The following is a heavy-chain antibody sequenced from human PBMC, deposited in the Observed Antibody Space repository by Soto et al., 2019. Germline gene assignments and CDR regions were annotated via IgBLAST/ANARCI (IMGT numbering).Heavy chain of an antibody. CDR2: ISVYNGNT. D-gene: IGHD2-2*01. Sequence: QVQLVQSGAEVKKPGASVKVSCKASGYTFTSYGISWVRQAPGQGLEWMGWISVYNGNTNYAQKLQGRVTMTTDTSTNTAYMELRSLRSDDTAVYYCGRFRTAAPTYYFDYWGQGTLVTVSS. V-gene: IGHV1-18*01. J-gene: IGHJ4*02. CDR1: GYTFTSYG. CDR3: GRFRTAAPTYYFDY.